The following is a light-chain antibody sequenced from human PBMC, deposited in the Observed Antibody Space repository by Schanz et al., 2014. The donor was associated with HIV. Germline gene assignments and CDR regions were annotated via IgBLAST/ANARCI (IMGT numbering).Light chain of an antibody. CDR1: QSVSSN. J-gene: IGKJ1*01. CDR3: QQSGSSPQT. CDR2: GAS. V-gene: IGKV3-20*01. Sequence: EMVMTQSPATLSVSPGERATLSCRASQSVSSNLAWYQQKPGQAPRLLIYGASSRATGVPDGFGGSGSETDFTLTITRLEPEDFAVYYCQQSGSSPQTFGQGTKVEVK.